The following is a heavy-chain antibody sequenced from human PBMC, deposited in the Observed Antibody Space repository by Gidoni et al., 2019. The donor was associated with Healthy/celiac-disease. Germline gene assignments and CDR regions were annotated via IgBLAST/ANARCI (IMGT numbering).Heavy chain of an antibody. CDR2: ISSSSSYI. D-gene: IGHD5-12*01. Sequence: EVQLVASGGGLVKPGGSLRLSCASSGFTFSSYSMNWVRQAPGKGLEWVSSISSSSSYIYYADSVKGRFTISRDNAKNSLYLQMNSLRAEDTAVYYCARTIVATDPDDYWGQGTLVTVSS. V-gene: IGHV3-21*01. J-gene: IGHJ4*02. CDR1: GFTFSSYS. CDR3: ARTIVATDPDDY.